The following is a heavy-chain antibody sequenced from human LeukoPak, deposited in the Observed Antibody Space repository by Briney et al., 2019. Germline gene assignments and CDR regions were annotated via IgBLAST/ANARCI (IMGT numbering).Heavy chain of an antibody. J-gene: IGHJ4*02. D-gene: IGHD5-18*01. CDR1: GFTFSNYA. CDR3: ARAIYSYGPRFDY. V-gene: IGHV3-23*01. Sequence: GGSLRLSCAASGFTFSNYAMSWVRQAPGKGLEWVSAISGSGENTYYADSVKGRFTISRDNSKNTLYLQMNSLRAEDTAVYYCARAIYSYGPRFDYWGQGTLVTVSS. CDR2: ISGSGENT.